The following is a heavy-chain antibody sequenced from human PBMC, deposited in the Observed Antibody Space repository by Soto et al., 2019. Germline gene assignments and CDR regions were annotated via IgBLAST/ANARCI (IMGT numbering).Heavy chain of an antibody. CDR2: IYPDDSDT. Sequence: PGESLKISCXASGYTFTSYWITLVRQMPGKGLEWMGIIYPDDSDTRYRPSFQGQVTISADKTISTAYLQWSSLKASDTPVYYCAIEVRRSNQFDHWGQGTMVTVSS. CDR3: AIEVRRSNQFDH. J-gene: IGHJ4*02. D-gene: IGHD3-10*01. CDR1: GYTFTSYW. V-gene: IGHV5-51*01.